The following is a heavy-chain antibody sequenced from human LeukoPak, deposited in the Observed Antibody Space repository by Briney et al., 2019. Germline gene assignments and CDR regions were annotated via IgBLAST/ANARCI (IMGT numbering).Heavy chain of an antibody. CDR3: ARGSSSPFDY. D-gene: IGHD6-13*01. CDR1: GGSISSGAYS. V-gene: IGHV4-30-2*01. J-gene: IGHJ4*02. Sequence: SQTLSLTCAVSGGSISSGAYSWSCIPQAPGRGREWIGYICHSGSTYYHPSLKSRVTISVDRSKNQFSLKLSSVTATDTAVYYCARGSSSPFDYWGQGTLVSVSS. CDR2: ICHSGST.